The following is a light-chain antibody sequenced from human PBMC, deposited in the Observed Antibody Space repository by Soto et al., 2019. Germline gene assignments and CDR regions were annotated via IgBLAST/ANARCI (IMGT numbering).Light chain of an antibody. J-gene: IGKJ5*01. CDR3: QQYGSSPT. Sequence: EIVLAQSPGTLSLSPGERATLSCRASQSVTNSFLAWYQPKPGQAPRLLIYGASRRATGIPDRFTGSGSGTDFTLTISRLEPEDFAVYYCQQYGSSPTFGEGTRLEI. CDR2: GAS. CDR1: QSVTNSF. V-gene: IGKV3-20*01.